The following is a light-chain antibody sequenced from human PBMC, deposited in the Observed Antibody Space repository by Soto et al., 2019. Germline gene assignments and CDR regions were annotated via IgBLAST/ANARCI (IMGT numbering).Light chain of an antibody. V-gene: IGKV1-16*02. CDR1: QVISNY. J-gene: IGKJ4*01. CDR3: RPRSNWLT. Sequence: DIQMTQSPSSLSASVGDRVTITCRASQVISNYLACFQQKPGKAPKSLIYDASSLQSGVHSNFRGSASGTDFTLTLSSVEPADFAVDHCRPRSNWLTFGGGTKGDIK. CDR2: DAS.